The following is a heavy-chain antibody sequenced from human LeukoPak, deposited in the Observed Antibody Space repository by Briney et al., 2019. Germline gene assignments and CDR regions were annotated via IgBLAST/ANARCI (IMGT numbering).Heavy chain of an antibody. CDR3: ARLATVTTSYYYYMDV. J-gene: IGHJ6*03. V-gene: IGHV4-39*01. CDR1: GGSISSNSYY. D-gene: IGHD4-17*01. Sequence: TSETLSLTCAVSGGSISSNSYYWGWIRQPPGKGLEWIGSIYYSGSTYYNPSLKSRVTISVDTSKNQFSLKLSSVTAADTAVYYCARLATVTTSYYYYMDVWGKGTTVTISS. CDR2: IYYSGST.